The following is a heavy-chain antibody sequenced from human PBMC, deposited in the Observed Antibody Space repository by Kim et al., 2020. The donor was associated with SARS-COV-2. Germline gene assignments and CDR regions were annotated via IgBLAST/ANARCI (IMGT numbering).Heavy chain of an antibody. CDR2: IIPIFGTA. Sequence: SVKVSCKASGGTFSSYAISWVRQAPGQGLEWMGGIIPIFGTANYAQKFQGRVTITADKSTSTAYMELSSLRSEDTAVYHCARDYDSSGYFDYWGQGTLVTVSS. CDR1: GGTFSSYA. J-gene: IGHJ4*02. V-gene: IGHV1-69*06. D-gene: IGHD3-22*01. CDR3: ARDYDSSGYFDY.